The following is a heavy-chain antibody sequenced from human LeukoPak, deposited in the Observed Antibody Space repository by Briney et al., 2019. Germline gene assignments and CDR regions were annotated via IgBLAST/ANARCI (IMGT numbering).Heavy chain of an antibody. Sequence: SETLSLTCTVSGGSISSYYWSWIRQPAGKGLEWTGRVYISGNTNYNPSLKSRVTMSVDTSKKQFSLKLSSVTAADTAVYYCARDLFGESIDYWGQGTLVTVSS. D-gene: IGHD3-10*02. J-gene: IGHJ4*02. CDR3: ARDLFGESIDY. CDR2: VYISGNT. V-gene: IGHV4-4*07. CDR1: GGSISSYY.